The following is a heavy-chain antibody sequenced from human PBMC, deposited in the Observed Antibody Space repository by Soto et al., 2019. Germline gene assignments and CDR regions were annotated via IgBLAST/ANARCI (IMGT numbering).Heavy chain of an antibody. CDR1: GFKFSSYG. D-gene: IGHD5-18*01. CDR3: AKVERWYSYGEVGY. J-gene: IGHJ4*02. Sequence: EAQLLESGGGLVQPGGSLRLSCTASGFKFSSYGMIWVRQAPGKGLEWVSFMSGSGSSTYHADSVKGRFTISRDNSKNTVDLQMTSLRADDTAVYYCAKVERWYSYGEVGYWGQGTQVTVSS. CDR2: MSGSGSST. V-gene: IGHV3-23*01.